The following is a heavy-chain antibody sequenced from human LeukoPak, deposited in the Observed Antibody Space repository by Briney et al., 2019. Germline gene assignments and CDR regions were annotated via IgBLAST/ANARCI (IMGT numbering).Heavy chain of an antibody. V-gene: IGHV1-46*01. Sequence: ASVKVSCKASGYTFTRNYINWLRQAPGQGLEWTGMIDPSGGGTAYAQKFQDRVTMTSDTSTSTVYMELNSLRSEDTAVYYCAKDLAARAFDYWGQGTLVTVSS. CDR1: GYTFTRNY. CDR2: IDPSGGGT. CDR3: AKDLAARAFDY. J-gene: IGHJ4*02. D-gene: IGHD6-25*01.